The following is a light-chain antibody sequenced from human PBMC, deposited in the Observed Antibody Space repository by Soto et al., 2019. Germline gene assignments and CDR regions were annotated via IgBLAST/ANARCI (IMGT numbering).Light chain of an antibody. J-gene: IGLJ2*01. CDR3: NSYAGSFNWV. V-gene: IGLV2-8*01. Sequence: QSALTQPPSASGSPGQSVTISCTGTSSDVGGYNYVSWYQQHPGKAPKLIISEVSKRPSGVPDRFSGSESGNTASLTVSGLQAEDEADYYCNSYAGSFNWVFGGGTKLTVL. CDR2: EVS. CDR1: SSDVGGYNY.